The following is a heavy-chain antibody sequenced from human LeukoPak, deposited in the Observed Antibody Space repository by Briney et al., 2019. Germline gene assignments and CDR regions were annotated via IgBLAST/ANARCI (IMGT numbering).Heavy chain of an antibody. CDR3: AKVWGPFPYSSGYYYFDC. J-gene: IGHJ4*02. CDR1: GFTFSSYG. D-gene: IGHD3-22*01. CDR2: ISGSGGST. Sequence: GGTLRLSCAASGFTFSSYGMSWVRQAPGKGLEWVSAISGSGGSTYYADSVKGRFTISRDNSKNTLYLQMNSLRAEDTAVYYCAKVWGPFPYSSGYYYFDCWGQGTLVTVSS. V-gene: IGHV3-23*01.